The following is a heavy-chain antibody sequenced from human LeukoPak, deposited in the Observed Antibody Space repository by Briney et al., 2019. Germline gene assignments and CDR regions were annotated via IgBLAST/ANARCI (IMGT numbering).Heavy chain of an antibody. V-gene: IGHV1-18*01. D-gene: IGHD3-9*01. CDR2: ISAHNANT. CDR3: ARVPSDSFGWVCVDS. CDR1: GYTFTNYG. J-gene: IGHJ4*02. Sequence: ASVRVSCKASGYTFTNYGLIWVRQAPGQGLEWMGWISAHNANTKYAQKFQGRVTMTTDTSTSTAYMELRSLRSDDTAMYFCARVPSDSFGWVCVDSWGQGSLVTVSS.